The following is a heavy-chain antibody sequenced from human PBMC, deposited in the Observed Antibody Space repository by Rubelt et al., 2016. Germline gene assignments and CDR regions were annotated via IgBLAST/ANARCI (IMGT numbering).Heavy chain of an antibody. CDR3: ARLRWNDFWFDP. D-gene: IGHD1-1*01. CDR1: GGSVSTTRYY. V-gene: IGHV4-61*05. CDR2: IYYSGSS. J-gene: IGHJ5*02. Sequence: QLQLQESGPGLLKPSETLSLTCTVSGGSVSTTRYYWGWVRQPPGKGLEYIAYIYYSGSSNYNPSLKSRVTISVDTSKNQFSLKLSSGTAADTAVYYCARLRWNDFWFDPWGQGTLVTVSS.